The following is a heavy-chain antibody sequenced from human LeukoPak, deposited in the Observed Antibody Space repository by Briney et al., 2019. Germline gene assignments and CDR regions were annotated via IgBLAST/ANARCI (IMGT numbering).Heavy chain of an antibody. CDR3: ARDSSDIVTSCYHF. CDR1: VYTFRDYY. CDR2: INPNSSRT. D-gene: IGHD3-9*01. Sequence: GASVKVSCRISVYTFRDYYLYCVRQAPGQGLEWMGWINPNSSRTNYAPKFQGRVTLTSDTSISTAYMGMSSLISGDTALYYCARDSSDIVTSCYHFWGQGTLVTVSS. V-gene: IGHV1-2*02. J-gene: IGHJ4*02.